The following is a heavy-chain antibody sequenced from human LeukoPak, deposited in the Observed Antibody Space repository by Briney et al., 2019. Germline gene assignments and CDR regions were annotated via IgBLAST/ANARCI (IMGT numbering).Heavy chain of an antibody. CDR3: ARVPGAYYDISIGFFSGWFDL. J-gene: IGHJ5*02. CDR1: CGSSSGYN. CDR2: FNDGAST. D-gene: IGHD3-9*01. V-gene: IGHV4-34*01. Sequence: SETLSLTCAVYCGSSSGYNCSWLRQPPGDGVWWRGEFNDGASTSYNPSLRGRVTISEDTSTNHSSLKRRCMTATDTAMYYCARVPGAYYDISIGFFSGWFDLWGQGILVTVSS.